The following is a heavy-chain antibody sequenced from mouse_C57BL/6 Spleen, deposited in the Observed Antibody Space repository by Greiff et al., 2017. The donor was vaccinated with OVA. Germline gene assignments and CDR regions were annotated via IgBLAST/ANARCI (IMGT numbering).Heavy chain of an antibody. Sequence: QVQLQQPGAELVKPGASVKMSCKASGYTFTSSWITWVKQRPGQGLAWIGDIYPGSGSTNYNEKFKSKATLTVDTSSSTAYMQLSSLTSEDSAVYYCARRSNYAWFAYWGQGTLVTVSA. CDR3: ARRSNYAWFAY. V-gene: IGHV1-55*01. CDR2: IYPGSGST. J-gene: IGHJ3*01. D-gene: IGHD2-5*01. CDR1: GYTFTSSW.